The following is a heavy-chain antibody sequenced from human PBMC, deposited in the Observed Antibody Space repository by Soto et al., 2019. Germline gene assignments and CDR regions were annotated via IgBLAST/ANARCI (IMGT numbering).Heavy chain of an antibody. V-gene: IGHV1-8*01. Sequence: DSVKVSCKASGYTFTSYDINWVRHAAGQGLEWMGWINPNSGNTGYAQKFQGRVTMTRNTSISTAYMELSSLRSEDTAVYYCARALIPPNSIAVAAPGFWAQGTLVTVS. CDR1: GYTFTSYD. CDR2: INPNSGNT. CDR3: ARALIPPNSIAVAAPGF. D-gene: IGHD6-19*01. J-gene: IGHJ4*02.